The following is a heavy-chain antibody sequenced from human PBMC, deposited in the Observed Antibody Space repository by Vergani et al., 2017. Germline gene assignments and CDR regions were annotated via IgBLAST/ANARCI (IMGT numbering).Heavy chain of an antibody. CDR1: GFTFSSYG. D-gene: IGHD3-22*01. CDR3: ARDRYYYERNWYFDL. CDR2: IWYDGSNK. J-gene: IGHJ2*01. V-gene: IGHV3-33*01. Sequence: QVQLVESGGGVVQPGRSLRLSCAASGFTFSSYGMHWVRQAPGKGLEWVAVIWYDGSNKYYADSVKGRFTISRDNSKNTLYLQMNSLRAEDTAVYYCARDRYYYERNWYFDLWGRGTLVTVSS.